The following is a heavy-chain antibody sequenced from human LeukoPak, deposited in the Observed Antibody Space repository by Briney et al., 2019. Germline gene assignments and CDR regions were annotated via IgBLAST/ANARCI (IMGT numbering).Heavy chain of an antibody. J-gene: IGHJ4*02. CDR3: ARQGGIAARPIDY. CDR2: IYPGDSDT. Sequence: GESLKISCKGSGYSFTSYWIGWVRQMPGKGLEWMWIIYPGDSDTRYSPSFQGQATISADKSISTAYLQWSSLKASDTAMYYCARQGGIAARPIDYWGQGTLVTVSS. CDR1: GYSFTSYW. V-gene: IGHV5-51*01. D-gene: IGHD6-6*01.